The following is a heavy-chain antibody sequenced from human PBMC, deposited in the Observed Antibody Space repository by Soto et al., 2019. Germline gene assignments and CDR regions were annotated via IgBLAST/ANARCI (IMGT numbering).Heavy chain of an antibody. CDR2: SRNKANSYST. CDR3: VRVDSSAYFDS. Sequence: PGGSLRLSCAVSGFSFSDHYMDWVRQAPGKGLEWVGRSRNKANSYSTEYAPSVKGRFTISRDDSKNSLYLQMNSLKTEDTAVYYCVRVDSSAYFDSWGQGALVTVSS. V-gene: IGHV3-72*01. CDR1: GFSFSDHY. J-gene: IGHJ4*02. D-gene: IGHD3-22*01.